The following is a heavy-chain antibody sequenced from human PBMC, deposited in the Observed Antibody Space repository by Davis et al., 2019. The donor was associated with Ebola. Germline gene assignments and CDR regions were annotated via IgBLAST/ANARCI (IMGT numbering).Heavy chain of an antibody. Sequence: SGPTLVKPTQTLTLTCTFSGFSLSTSGVGVGWIRHPPGKALEWLALIYWDDDKRYSPSLKSRLTITKDTSKNQVVLTLTNMDPVDTATYYCAHSPSSGYPRYFQHWGQGTLVTVSS. D-gene: IGHD3-22*01. CDR2: IYWDDDK. CDR3: AHSPSSGYPRYFQH. V-gene: IGHV2-5*02. J-gene: IGHJ1*01. CDR1: GFSLSTSGVG.